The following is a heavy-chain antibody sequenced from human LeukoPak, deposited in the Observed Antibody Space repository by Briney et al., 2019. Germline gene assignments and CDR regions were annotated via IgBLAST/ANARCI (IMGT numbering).Heavy chain of an antibody. CDR3: AKSSALTNHSAV. V-gene: IGHV3-23*01. D-gene: IGHD3-3*01. CDR1: GFAFSTYA. Sequence: PGGSLRLSCAASGFAFSTYAMSWVRQAPGKGLEWVSAISGSGRTTYDADSVKGRFTISRDNSENTLYLQMNSLRAEDTAVYYCAKSSALTNHSAVWGQGTQVSVSS. J-gene: IGHJ4*02. CDR2: ISGSGRTT.